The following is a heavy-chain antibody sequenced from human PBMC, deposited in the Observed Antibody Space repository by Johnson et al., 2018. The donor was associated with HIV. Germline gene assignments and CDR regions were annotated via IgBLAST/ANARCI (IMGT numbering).Heavy chain of an antibody. V-gene: IGHV3-30*02. CDR2: IRYDGSNK. D-gene: IGHD3-9*01. CDR3: AKDTIAGVKGDSLI. J-gene: IGHJ3*02. CDR1: GSTFSSYG. Sequence: QVQLVESGGGVVQPGGSLRLSCAASGSTFSSYGMHWVRQAPGKGLEWVAFIRYDGSNKYYADSVKGRFTISRDNSKNTLYLQMNSLRAEDTAVYYCAKDTIAGVKGDSLIWGQGTMVTVSS.